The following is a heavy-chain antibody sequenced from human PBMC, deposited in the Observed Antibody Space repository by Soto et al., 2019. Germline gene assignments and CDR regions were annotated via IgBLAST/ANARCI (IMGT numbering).Heavy chain of an antibody. CDR1: GGSISSSSYY. CDR2: IYYSGST. D-gene: IGHD3-3*01. V-gene: IGHV4-39*01. Sequence: PSETLSLTCTVSGGSISSSSYYCGWIRKPPGKGLEWIGSIYYSGSTYYNPSLKSRVTISVDTSKNQFSLKLSSVTAADTAVYYCARTVITIFGVVIMGPFDYWGQGTLVTVSS. J-gene: IGHJ4*02. CDR3: ARTVITIFGVVIMGPFDY.